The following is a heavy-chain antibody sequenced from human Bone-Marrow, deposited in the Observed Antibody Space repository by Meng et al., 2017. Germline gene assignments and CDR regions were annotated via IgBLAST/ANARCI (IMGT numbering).Heavy chain of an antibody. V-gene: IGHV1-69*01. CDR3: ARIPFRRIQGSFWFDP. Sequence: QGRLCQSGAWVRKPGSPVKVSCKASGGTFSSYAISWVRQAPGQGLEWMGGIIPIFGTANYAQKFQGRVTITADESTSTAYMELNSLRSEDTAVYYCARIPFRRIQGSFWFDPWGQGTLVTVSS. CDR2: IIPIFGTA. J-gene: IGHJ5*02. D-gene: IGHD5-18*01. CDR1: GGTFSSYA.